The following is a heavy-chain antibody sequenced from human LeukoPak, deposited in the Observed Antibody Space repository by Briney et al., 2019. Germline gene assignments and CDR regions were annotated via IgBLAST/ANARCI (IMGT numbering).Heavy chain of an antibody. CDR2: IWYDGSNK. D-gene: IGHD1-1*01. CDR3: ARELRYNWNDVLPSFDP. CDR1: GFTFSSYT. V-gene: IGHV3-33*08. Sequence: GGSLRLSCAASGFTFSSYTMSWVRQAPGKGLEWVAVIWYDGSNKYYADSVKGRFTISRDNSKNTLYLQMNSLRAEDTSVYYCARELRYNWNDVLPSFDPWGQGTLVTVSS. J-gene: IGHJ5*02.